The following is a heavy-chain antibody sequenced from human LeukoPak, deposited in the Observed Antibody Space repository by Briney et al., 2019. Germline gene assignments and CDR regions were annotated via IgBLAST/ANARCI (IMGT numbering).Heavy chain of an antibody. CDR2: ISGGGGST. V-gene: IGHV3-23*01. J-gene: IGHJ6*03. CDR3: AKGVDASGIYYYFYMDV. Sequence: GGSLRLSCAASGFTFSSYAMSWVRQAPGKGLEWVSAISGGGGSTYYADSVKGRFTISRDNSKNTLYLQMNSLRAEDTAVYYCAKGVDASGIYYYFYMDVWGKGTTVSVSS. D-gene: IGHD3-16*01. CDR1: GFTFSSYA.